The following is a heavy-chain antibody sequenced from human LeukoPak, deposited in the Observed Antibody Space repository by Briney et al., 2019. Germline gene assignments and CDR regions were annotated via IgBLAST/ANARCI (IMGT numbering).Heavy chain of an antibody. CDR3: ARDLAFSS. CDR1: GFTVSSNY. D-gene: IGHD3-16*01. J-gene: IGHJ4*02. CDR2: IFSGGST. Sequence: PGGSLRLSCAASGFTVSSNYMSWVRQAPGKGLECVSLIFSGGSTYYADSVKGRFTISRDNSKNTLYLQMNSLGAEDTAVYYCARDLAFSSWGQGTLVTVSS. V-gene: IGHV3-53*01.